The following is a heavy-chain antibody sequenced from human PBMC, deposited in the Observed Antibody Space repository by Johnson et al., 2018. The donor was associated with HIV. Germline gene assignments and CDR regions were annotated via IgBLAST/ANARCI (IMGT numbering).Heavy chain of an antibody. V-gene: IGHV3-72*01. CDR3: ARDGRGEQLVDQGDAFDI. CDR1: GFTFSDHY. Sequence: VQLVESGGGVVQPGRSLRLSCAASGFTFSDHYMDWVRQAPGKGLEWVGRTRNKANSYTTEYAASVKGRFTISRDDSKNTLYLQMNSLKTEDTAVYYCARDGRGEQLVDQGDAFDIWGQGTMVTVSS. D-gene: IGHD6-6*01. J-gene: IGHJ3*02. CDR2: TRNKANSYTT.